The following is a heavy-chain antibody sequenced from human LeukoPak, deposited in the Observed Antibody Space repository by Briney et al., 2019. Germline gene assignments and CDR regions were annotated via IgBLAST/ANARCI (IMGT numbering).Heavy chain of an antibody. CDR2: IRSKVYGGTT. V-gene: IGHV3-49*03. J-gene: IGHJ4*02. CDR1: GFTFGNYA. Sequence: PGGSLRLSCTAPGFTFGNYAMSWIRQAPGKGLEWVGSIRSKVYGGTTEYAASVKGRFTISRDDSKSIAYLQMNSLKTEDTAVYYCTRSWFDYDSSGLGDYWGQGTLVTVSS. CDR3: TRSWFDYDSSGLGDY. D-gene: IGHD3-22*01.